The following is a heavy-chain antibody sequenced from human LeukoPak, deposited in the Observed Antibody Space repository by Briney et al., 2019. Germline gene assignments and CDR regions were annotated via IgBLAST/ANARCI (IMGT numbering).Heavy chain of an antibody. CDR3: ARVRYSSGGGWFDP. D-gene: IGHD6-19*01. CDR2: IYHSGST. V-gene: IGHV4-30-2*01. CDR1: GGSISSGGYS. Sequence: SETLSLTCAVSGGSISSGGYSWSWIRQPPGKGLEWIGYIYHSGSTYYNPSLKSRVTISVDRSKNQFSLKLSSVTAADTAVYYCARVRYSSGGGWFDPGAREPWSPSPQ. J-gene: IGHJ5*02.